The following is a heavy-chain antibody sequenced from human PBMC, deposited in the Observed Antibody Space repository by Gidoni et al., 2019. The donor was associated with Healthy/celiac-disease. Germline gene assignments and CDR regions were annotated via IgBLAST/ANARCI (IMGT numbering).Heavy chain of an antibody. J-gene: IGHJ4*02. D-gene: IGHD5-12*01. Sequence: EVQLLESGGGLVQPGGSLSLSCVVSGFTFSNCAMSWVRQAPGKGLEWVSSIDISGDNMYYADAVQGRFTISRDNSKNTLYLQMNSLRAEDTAVYYCAKELRPNDYWGQGTLVTVSS. CDR3: AKELRPNDY. CDR2: IDISGDNM. CDR1: GFTFSNCA. V-gene: IGHV3-23*01.